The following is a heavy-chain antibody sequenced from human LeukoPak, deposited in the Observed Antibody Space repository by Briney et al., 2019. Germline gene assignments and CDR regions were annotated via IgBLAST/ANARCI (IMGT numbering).Heavy chain of an antibody. CDR3: AKNGPGLDYFDY. J-gene: IGHJ4*02. CDR2: INSDGSDT. D-gene: IGHD3-10*01. V-gene: IGHV3-74*01. Sequence: SLRLSCAAWGFTFSSYWMNWVRQGPGQGLLWVSRINSDGSDTTYADSVRGRFTISRDNAKNTLYLQMNSLRAEDTAVYYCAKNGPGLDYFDYWGQGTLVTVSS. CDR1: GFTFSSYW.